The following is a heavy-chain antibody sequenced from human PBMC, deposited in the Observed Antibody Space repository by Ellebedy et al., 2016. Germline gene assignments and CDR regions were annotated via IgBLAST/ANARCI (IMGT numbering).Heavy chain of an antibody. CDR1: GFTFSDYY. J-gene: IGHJ3*02. D-gene: IGHD6-19*01. CDR3: ARDPSSDDAFDI. CDR2: ISSSSSYT. Sequence: GGSLRLSCAASGFTFSDYYMSWIRQAPGKGLEWVSYISSSSSYTNYADSVKGRFTISRDNSKNTLYLQMNSLRAEDTAVYYCARDPSSDDAFDIWGQGTMVTVSS. V-gene: IGHV3-11*06.